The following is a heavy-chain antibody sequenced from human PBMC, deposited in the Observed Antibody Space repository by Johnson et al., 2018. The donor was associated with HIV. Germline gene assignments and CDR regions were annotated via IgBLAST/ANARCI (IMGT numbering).Heavy chain of an antibody. CDR1: GFTFSSYA. CDR2: ISYDGSNK. CDR3: AGRGFYSGGYPI. D-gene: IGHD1-26*01. V-gene: IGHV3-30-3*01. J-gene: IGHJ3*02. Sequence: QVQLVESGGGVVQPGRSLRLSCAASGFTFSSYAMHWVRQAPGKGLEWVAVISYDGSNKYYADSVKGRFTISRDNSKNTLYLQMNSLRAEDTALYYSAGRGFYSGGYPIWGQGTMVTVSS.